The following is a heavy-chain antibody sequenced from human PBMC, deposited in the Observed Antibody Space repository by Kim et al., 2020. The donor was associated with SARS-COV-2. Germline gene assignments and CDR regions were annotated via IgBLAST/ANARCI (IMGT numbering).Heavy chain of an antibody. CDR3: ARDAYDSSASYYYYYGLDV. CDR2: IYYSGST. V-gene: IGHV4-59*01. D-gene: IGHD3-22*01. Sequence: SETLSLTCNVSGDSISNYYWTWVRQPPGKGLEWIGYIYYSGSTTYNPSLKSRVTISLDTSKNQFSLKLSSVTTADTAVYYCARDAYDSSASYYYYYGLDVWGQGTTVTVSS. J-gene: IGHJ6*02. CDR1: GDSISNYY.